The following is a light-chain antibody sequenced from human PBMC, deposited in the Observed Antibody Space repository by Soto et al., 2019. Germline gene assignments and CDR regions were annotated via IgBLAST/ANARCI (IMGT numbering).Light chain of an antibody. CDR2: AAS. V-gene: IGKV1-9*01. Sequence: DIQLTQSPSFLSASVGDRVTITCRASQGISSYLGWYQQKPGKAPNLLIFAASTLQDGVPLRFSGSGSGTEFTLTISDLQPEDCATYYCQQVNSYPYTFGQGTTLEI. J-gene: IGKJ2*01. CDR3: QQVNSYPYT. CDR1: QGISSY.